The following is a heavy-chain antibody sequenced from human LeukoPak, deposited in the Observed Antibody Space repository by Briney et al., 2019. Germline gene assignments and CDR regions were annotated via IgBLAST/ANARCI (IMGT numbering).Heavy chain of an antibody. Sequence: GGSLRLSCAASGFTFSSYSMNWVRQAPGKGLEWVSSISSSSYIYYPDSVKGRFTISRGNAKNTLYLQINSLRPEDTAVYYCTRDLSGHYSIDYWGQGTLVTVSS. J-gene: IGHJ4*02. CDR2: ISSSSYI. V-gene: IGHV3-21*01. CDR3: TRDLSGHYSIDY. D-gene: IGHD3-22*01. CDR1: GFTFSSYS.